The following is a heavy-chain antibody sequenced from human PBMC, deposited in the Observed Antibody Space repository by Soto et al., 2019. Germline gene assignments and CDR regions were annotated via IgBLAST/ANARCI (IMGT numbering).Heavy chain of an antibody. V-gene: IGHV3-23*01. CDR1: GFTFSSYA. D-gene: IGHD2-2*01. CDR3: AKDDIVVVPADTPGFDP. J-gene: IGHJ5*02. CDR2: ISGSGGST. Sequence: GGSLRLSCAASGFTFSSYAMSWVRQAPGKGLEWVSAISGSGGSTYYADSVKGRFTISRDNSKNTLYLQMNSLRAEDTAVYYCAKDDIVVVPADTPGFDPWGQGTLVTVSS.